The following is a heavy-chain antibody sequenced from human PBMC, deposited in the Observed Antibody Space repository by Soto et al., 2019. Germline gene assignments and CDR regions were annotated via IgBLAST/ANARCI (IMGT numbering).Heavy chain of an antibody. D-gene: IGHD3-22*01. CDR1: GYTFTGYY. V-gene: IGHV1-2*04. Sequence: ASVKVSCKASGYTFTGYYMNWVRQAPGQGLEWMGLINPNSGGTNYAQKFQGWVTMTRDTSISTAYIELSRLRSDDTAVYYCARAHEHYYDSSGYYPYGMDVWGQGTTVTVSS. CDR2: INPNSGGT. CDR3: ARAHEHYYDSSGYYPYGMDV. J-gene: IGHJ6*02.